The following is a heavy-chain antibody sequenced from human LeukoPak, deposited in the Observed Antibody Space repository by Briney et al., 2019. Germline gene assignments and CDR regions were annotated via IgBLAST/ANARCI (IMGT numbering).Heavy chain of an antibody. V-gene: IGHV4-59*01. CDR3: ARAGVRGVIKYNWFDP. CDR2: IYYSGST. J-gene: IGHJ5*02. CDR1: GGSISSYY. D-gene: IGHD3-10*01. Sequence: ASETLSLTCTVSGGSISSYYWSWIRQPPGKGLEWTGYIYYSGSTNYNPSLKSRVTISVDTSKNQFSLKLSSVTAADTAVYYCARAGVRGVIKYNWFDPWGQGTLVTVSS.